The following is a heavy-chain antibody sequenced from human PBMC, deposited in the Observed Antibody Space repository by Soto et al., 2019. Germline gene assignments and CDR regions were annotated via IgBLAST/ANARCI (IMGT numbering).Heavy chain of an antibody. Sequence: EVQLVESGGGLVQPGGSLRLSCAASGFTFSNYWMHWVRQAPGKGLVWVSRINSDGNIKDYADSVKGRLTISRDNARDRLYLQVNSLTDEDTAVYYCARLAVTAVTSIDYWGQGTLVSVSS. J-gene: IGHJ4*02. D-gene: IGHD2-21*02. CDR2: INSDGNIK. CDR3: ARLAVTAVTSIDY. V-gene: IGHV3-74*01. CDR1: GFTFSNYW.